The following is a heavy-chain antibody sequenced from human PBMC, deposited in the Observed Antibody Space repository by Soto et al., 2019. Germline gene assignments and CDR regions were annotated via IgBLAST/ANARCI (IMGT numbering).Heavy chain of an antibody. D-gene: IGHD6-13*01. V-gene: IGHV3-23*01. J-gene: IGHJ4*02. CDR3: ARGSSGYISSWYYFDY. CDR2: ISGVGGST. Sequence: GGSLRLSCAASGFTFTDYALSWVRQAPGKGLEWVATISGVGGSTYLADSVKGRLSISRDNSKNTVSLLMNSLRAEDTAVYFCARGSSGYISSWYYFDYWGRGTLVTVSS. CDR1: GFTFTDYA.